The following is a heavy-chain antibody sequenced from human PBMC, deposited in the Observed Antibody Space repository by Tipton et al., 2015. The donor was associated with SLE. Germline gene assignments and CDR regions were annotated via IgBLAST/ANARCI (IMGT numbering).Heavy chain of an antibody. Sequence: TLSLTCTVSGYSISSGYYWGWIRQPPGKGLEWIGSIHYSGDTYYNPSLKSRGTISVDTSKNQFSLKLTSVTAADTAVYYCASLDFWSGYWGFQHWGQGTLVTVSS. CDR3: ASLDFWSGYWGFQH. CDR1: GYSISSGYY. V-gene: IGHV4-38-2*02. CDR2: IHYSGDT. J-gene: IGHJ1*01. D-gene: IGHD3-3*01.